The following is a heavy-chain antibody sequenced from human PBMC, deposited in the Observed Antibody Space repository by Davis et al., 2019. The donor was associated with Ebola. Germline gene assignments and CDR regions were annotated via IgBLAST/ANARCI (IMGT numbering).Heavy chain of an antibody. V-gene: IGHV4-34*01. D-gene: IGHD3-10*01. J-gene: IGHJ6*02. CDR2: INHSGST. CDR3: ARGRESYYGPGHMDV. Sequence: GSLRLSCTVSGGSISSYYWSWIRQPPGKGLEWIGQINHSGSTNYNPSLKSRVTISVDTSKNQFSRRLSSVTAADTAVYYCARGRESYYGPGHMDVWGQGTTVTVSS. CDR1: GGSISSYY.